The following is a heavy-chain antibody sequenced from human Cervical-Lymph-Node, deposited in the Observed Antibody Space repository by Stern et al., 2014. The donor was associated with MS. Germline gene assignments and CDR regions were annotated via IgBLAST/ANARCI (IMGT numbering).Heavy chain of an antibody. V-gene: IGHV2-70*04. CDR1: GFSLVTSGVR. J-gene: IGHJ4*02. CDR3: ARMMGSGYRHYFDY. Sequence: QVTLRESGPALVKPTQTLTLTCTFSGFSLVTSGVRVSWIRQPPGKALEWLARIYWTDKTVYNTSLMTRLTISKDTSKNQVVLTMTNVDPVDTATYYCARMMGSGYRHYFDYWGQGTPVTVS. CDR2: IYWTDKT. D-gene: IGHD3-3*01.